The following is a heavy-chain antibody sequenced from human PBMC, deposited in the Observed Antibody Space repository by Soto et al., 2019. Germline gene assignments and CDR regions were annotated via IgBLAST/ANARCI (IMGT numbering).Heavy chain of an antibody. Sequence: SETLSLTCTVSGGSIGNDDYSWSWVRQPPGKGLEWIGYIYHSGTTYYNPSLTSRVTISVDGSNNQFSLKLTSMTAADTAVYYCATVIPATRYFAYWGQGILVTISS. J-gene: IGHJ4*02. D-gene: IGHD2-15*01. CDR1: GGSIGNDDYS. V-gene: IGHV4-30-2*01. CDR2: IYHSGTT. CDR3: ATVIPATRYFAY.